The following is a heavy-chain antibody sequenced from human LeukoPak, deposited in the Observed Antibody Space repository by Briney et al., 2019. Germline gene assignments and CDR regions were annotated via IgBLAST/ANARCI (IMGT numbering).Heavy chain of an antibody. J-gene: IGHJ2*01. CDR1: GGSISSGDYY. CDR2: IYYSGST. V-gene: IGHV4-30-4*08. D-gene: IGHD5-18*01. CDR3: AREVDSYGYPWYFDL. Sequence: ASQTLSLTCTVSGGSISSGDYYWSWIRQPPGKGLEWIGYIYYSGSTYYNPSLKSRVTISVDTSKNQFSLKLSSVTAAGTAVYYCAREVDSYGYPWYFDLWGRGTLVTVSS.